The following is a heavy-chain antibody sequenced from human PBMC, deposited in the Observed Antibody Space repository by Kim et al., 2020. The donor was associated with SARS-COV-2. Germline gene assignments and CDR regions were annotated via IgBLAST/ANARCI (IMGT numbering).Heavy chain of an antibody. CDR1: GGSISGSNW. V-gene: IGHV4-4*02. D-gene: IGHD2-21*02. J-gene: IGHJ4*02. Sequence: SETLSLTCAVSGGSISGSNWWSWVRQPPGKGLEWIGQIYHSAGPDYNPSLNSRVTMSLDQSKNQLSLKLTSVTAADTAVYYCARHRIGGDGNFDYWGQGRLVTVSS. CDR2: IYHSAGP. CDR3: ARHRIGGDGNFDY.